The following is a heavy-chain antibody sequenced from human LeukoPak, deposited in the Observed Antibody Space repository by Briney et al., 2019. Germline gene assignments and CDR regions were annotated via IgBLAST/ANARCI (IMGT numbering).Heavy chain of an antibody. CDR3: AKVPGTPTGDPRDNWFDP. J-gene: IGHJ5*02. D-gene: IGHD1-7*01. CDR2: MSWNGYDI. CDR1: GFMFDEYA. Sequence: GGSLRLSCAASGFMFDEYAMHWVRRAPGKGLEWVAGMSWNGYDIGYADSVKGRFTISRDNTKNSLYLQMNSLRTEDTALYYCAKVPGTPTGDPRDNWFDPWGQGTLVSVSS. V-gene: IGHV3-9*01.